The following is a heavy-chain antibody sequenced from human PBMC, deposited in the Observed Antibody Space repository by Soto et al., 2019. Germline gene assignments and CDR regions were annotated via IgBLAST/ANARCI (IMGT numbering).Heavy chain of an antibody. V-gene: IGHV4-39*02. CDR1: GGSISSRTVY. J-gene: IGHJ4*02. CDR2: ICHSEST. Sequence: LETLRLTWTVSGGSISSRTVYWGCIRQPPGKGLEWIGSICHSESTFYNPSLKSRVTISVDTSKNHFSLSLSSLTASDTAVYYCARGGEAVADYWGQGTLVTVSS. CDR3: ARGGEAVADY. D-gene: IGHD6-19*01.